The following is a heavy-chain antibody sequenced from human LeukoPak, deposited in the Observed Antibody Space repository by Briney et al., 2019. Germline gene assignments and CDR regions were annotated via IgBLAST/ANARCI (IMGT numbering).Heavy chain of an antibody. J-gene: IGHJ4*02. V-gene: IGHV4-61*02. CDR3: ARSGYDSSHIDY. D-gene: IGHD5-12*01. CDR2: IYTSGST. Sequence: SETLSLTCTVSGGPISSGSYYWSWIRQPAGKGLEWIGRIYTSGSTNYNPSLKSRVTISVDTSKNQFSLKLSSVTAADTAVYYCARSGYDSSHIDYWGQGTLVTVSS. CDR1: GGPISSGSYY.